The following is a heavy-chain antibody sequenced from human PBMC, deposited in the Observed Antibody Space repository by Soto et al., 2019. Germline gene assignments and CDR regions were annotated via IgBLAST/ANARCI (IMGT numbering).Heavy chain of an antibody. CDR3: VKDYPMGDYHDNAAYYVFDY. V-gene: IGHV3-21*01. CDR1: GFTFSSCA. J-gene: IGHJ4*02. D-gene: IGHD3-22*01. CDR2: ISDSSSSYI. Sequence: PGGSLRLSCAASGFTFSSCAMNWVRQAPGKGLEWVSSISDSSSSYIYYADSVKGRFTISRDNTKNSLYLQMNSLRTEDTALYYCVKDYPMGDYHDNAAYYVFDYWGLGTLVTVSS.